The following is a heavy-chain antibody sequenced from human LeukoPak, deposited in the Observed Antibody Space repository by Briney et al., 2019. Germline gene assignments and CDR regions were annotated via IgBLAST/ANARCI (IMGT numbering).Heavy chain of an antibody. CDR2: IYYSGST. CDR3: ARVSGYYYYYMDV. J-gene: IGHJ6*03. V-gene: IGHV4-59*05. CDR1: GVSMRTYY. Sequence: ETLSLTCTVSGVSMRTYYWSWIRQPPGKGLEWIGSIYYSGSTYYNPSLKSRVTISVDTSKNQFSLKLSSVTAADTAVYYCARVSGYYYYYMDVWGKGTTVTVSS. D-gene: IGHD1-26*01.